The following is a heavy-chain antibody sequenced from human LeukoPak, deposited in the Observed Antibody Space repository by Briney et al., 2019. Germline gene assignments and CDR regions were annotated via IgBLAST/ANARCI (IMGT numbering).Heavy chain of an antibody. CDR1: GGSSSGYY. CDR2: INHSGST. V-gene: IGHV4-34*01. Sequence: SETLSLTCAVYGGSSSGYYWSWIRQPPGKGLEWIGEINHSGSTNYNPSLKSRVTISVDTSKNQFSLKLSSVTAADTAVYYCARAQRDIVVVPAAIDFDYWGQGTLVTVSS. D-gene: IGHD2-2*01. J-gene: IGHJ4*02. CDR3: ARAQRDIVVVPAAIDFDY.